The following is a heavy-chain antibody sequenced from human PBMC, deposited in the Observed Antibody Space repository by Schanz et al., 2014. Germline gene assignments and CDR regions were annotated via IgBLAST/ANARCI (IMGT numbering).Heavy chain of an antibody. CDR3: AKNQYDDVDLSSFYFDF. D-gene: IGHD3-10*02. V-gene: IGHV3-66*01. Sequence: EVQLLESGGGLVQPGGSLRLSCATSGFAVDNYYMSCVRQAPGRGLEWVSIIFTDGRTYYADSVKGRFTISRDSSKNTLYLQMNSLGPEDTAIYYCAKNQYDDVDLSSFYFDFWGQGTLVTVSS. J-gene: IGHJ4*02. CDR1: GFAVDNYY. CDR2: IFTDGRT.